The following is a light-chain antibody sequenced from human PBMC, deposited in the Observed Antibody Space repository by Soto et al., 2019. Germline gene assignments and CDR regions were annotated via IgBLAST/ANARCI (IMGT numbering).Light chain of an antibody. CDR2: DDS. Sequence: DIQMTQSPSTLSASVGDRVTITCRASQSISSWLAWYQQKQGKAPKLLSYDDSSLESGVPSRFSGSGSGTEFPLTISSLQPDDFATCYCQQYNSYLLTFGGGTKVEIK. CDR1: QSISSW. V-gene: IGKV1-5*01. CDR3: QQYNSYLLT. J-gene: IGKJ4*01.